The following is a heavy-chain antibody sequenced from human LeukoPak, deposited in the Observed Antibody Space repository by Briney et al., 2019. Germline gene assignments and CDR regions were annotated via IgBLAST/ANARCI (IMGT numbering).Heavy chain of an antibody. CDR1: GASFSNYY. V-gene: IGHV4-34*01. Sequence: PSETLSLTCAVYGASFSNYYWSWIRQPPGKGLERIGETDHSGSTKCNPSLKGRVTISLDTSKNQFSLDLTSVTAADTGVGSYNWFDPWGQGTLVTVSS. D-gene: IGHD3-10*01. J-gene: IGHJ5*02. CDR2: TDHSGST. CDR3: NWFDP.